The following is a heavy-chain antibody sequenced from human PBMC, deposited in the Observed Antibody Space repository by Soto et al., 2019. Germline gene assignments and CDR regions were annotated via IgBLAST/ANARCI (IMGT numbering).Heavy chain of an antibody. J-gene: IGHJ4*02. CDR2: ITAIGGGT. D-gene: IGHD2-2*01. CDR3: AKGICSRTSCWSFDC. CDR1: GFTFNTNA. Sequence: EVQLLESGGGLVQPGGSLRLSCAASGFTFNTNAMSCVRQAPGKGLEWVSTITAIGGGTYYAASVKGRFTISRDTSGNTLHLQMKSLRVEDTATYFCAKGICSRTSCWSFDCWGQGTLVTVSS. V-gene: IGHV3-23*01.